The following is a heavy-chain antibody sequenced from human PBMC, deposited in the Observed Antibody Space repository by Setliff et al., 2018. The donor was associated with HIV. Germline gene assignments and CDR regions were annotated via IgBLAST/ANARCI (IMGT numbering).Heavy chain of an antibody. Sequence: SETLSLTCAAFGDSFKSGYYWGWVRQPPRKTLQWLGSVFYRGGAYYNPSLKTRLTMSLDTSKNQFSLNLTSVTAADTAVYFCARAKTTGSFFDKIHAAFNVWGPGTLVT. CDR2: VFYRGGA. CDR3: ARAKTTGSFFDKIHAAFNV. D-gene: IGHD4-17*01. CDR1: GDSFKSGYY. V-gene: IGHV4-38-2*01. J-gene: IGHJ3*01.